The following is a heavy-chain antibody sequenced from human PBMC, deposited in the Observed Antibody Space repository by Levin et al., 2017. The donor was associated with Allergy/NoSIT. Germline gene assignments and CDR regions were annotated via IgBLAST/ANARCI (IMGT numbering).Heavy chain of an antibody. J-gene: IGHJ4*02. CDR2: IYNSGST. CDR1: GGSISSSISY. V-gene: IGHV4-39*01. Sequence: ESLKISCTVSGGSISSSISYWGWIRQAPGKGLEWIGSIYNSGSTYYNPSLKSRVTTSVDTSKNQFSLKLSSATAADTAVCYCARQCYDILTGYYNFDYWGQGTLVTVSS. CDR3: ARQCYDILTGYYNFDY. D-gene: IGHD3-9*01.